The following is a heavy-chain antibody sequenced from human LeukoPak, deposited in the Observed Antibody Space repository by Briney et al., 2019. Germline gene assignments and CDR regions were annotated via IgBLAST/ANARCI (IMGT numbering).Heavy chain of an antibody. CDR2: INPSGGST. V-gene: IGHV1-46*01. J-gene: IGHJ4*02. Sequence: ASVTVSFKASVYTFTSYYMNWVRQAPGQGLEWMGIINPSGGSTSYAQKFQGRVTMNRDTSTSTVYMELSSLRSEDTAVYYCARAYSTVTTTDYWGQGTLVTVSS. CDR1: VYTFTSYY. CDR3: ARAYSTVTTTDY. D-gene: IGHD4-17*01.